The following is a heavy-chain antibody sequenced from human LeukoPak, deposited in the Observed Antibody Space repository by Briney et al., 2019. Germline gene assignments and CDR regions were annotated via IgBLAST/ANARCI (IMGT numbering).Heavy chain of an antibody. CDR1: GGSISRCY. Sequence: SETLSLTCTVSGGSISRCYWSWIRQPPGKGLEWIGYISYTGSTTYNSSLKSRVTISLDTSQNQFSLKLTSVTPADTAVYYCARSSHYSDSSGYSYYYYYYMDVWGKGTTVTVSS. CDR3: ARSSHYSDSSGYSYYYYYYMDV. J-gene: IGHJ6*03. CDR2: ISYTGST. V-gene: IGHV4-59*01. D-gene: IGHD3-22*01.